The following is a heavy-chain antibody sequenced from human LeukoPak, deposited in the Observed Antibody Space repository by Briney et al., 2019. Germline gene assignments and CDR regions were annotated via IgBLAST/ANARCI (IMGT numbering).Heavy chain of an antibody. J-gene: IGHJ4*02. CDR1: GYTFTSYY. V-gene: IGHV1-46*01. D-gene: IGHD2-2*01. Sequence: GASAKVSCKASGYTFTSYYMHWVRQAPGQGLEWMGIINPSGGSTSYAQKFQGRVTMTRDMSTSTVYMELSSLRSEDTAVYYCARERSTHLLDYWGQGTLVTVSS. CDR2: INPSGGST. CDR3: ARERSTHLLDY.